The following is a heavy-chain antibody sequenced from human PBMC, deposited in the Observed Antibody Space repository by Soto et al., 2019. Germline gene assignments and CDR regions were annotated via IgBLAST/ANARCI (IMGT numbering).Heavy chain of an antibody. CDR1: GFTFSSYS. CDR3: ARGPAGVAPIGDEY. CDR2: ISSSSSYI. V-gene: IGHV3-21*01. Sequence: EVQLVESGGGLVKPGGSLRLSCAASGFTFSSYSMNWVRQAPGKGLEWVSSISSSSSYIYYADSVKGRFTISRDNAKNSLYLQMNSRRAEDTAVYYCARGPAGVAPIGDEYWGQGTLVTVSS. J-gene: IGHJ4*02. D-gene: IGHD5-12*01.